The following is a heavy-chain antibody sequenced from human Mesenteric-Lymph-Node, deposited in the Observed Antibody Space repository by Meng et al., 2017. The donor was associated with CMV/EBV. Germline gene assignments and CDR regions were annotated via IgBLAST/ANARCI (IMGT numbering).Heavy chain of an antibody. CDR2: IYYNGRTYSNPSPYYTGST. CDR3: ARTFYDFWTATAGWFDY. D-gene: IGHD3/OR15-3a*01. CDR1: GGSISNGDYY. J-gene: IGHJ4*02. Sequence: SETLSLTCTVSGGSISNGDYYWSWIRQPPGKGLEWIGYIYYNGRTYSNPSPYYTGSTYDNPSLKSRVTISLDTSKNQFSLKLSSVTAADTAVYYCARTFYDFWTATAGWFDYWGQGTLVTVSS. V-gene: IGHV4-30-4*08.